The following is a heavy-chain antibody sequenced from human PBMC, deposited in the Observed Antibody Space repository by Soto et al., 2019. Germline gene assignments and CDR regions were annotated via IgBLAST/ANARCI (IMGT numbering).Heavy chain of an antibody. J-gene: IGHJ5*02. V-gene: IGHV3-30-3*01. CDR1: GFTFSSYA. Sequence: QVQLVESGGGVVQPGRSLRLSCAASGFTFSSYAMHWVRQAPGKGLEWVAVISYDGSNKYYADSVKGRFTISRDNSKNTLYLQMNSLRAEDTAVYYCARGSGSGGPPNWFDPWGQGTLVTVSS. CDR2: ISYDGSNK. D-gene: IGHD3-10*01. CDR3: ARGSGSGGPPNWFDP.